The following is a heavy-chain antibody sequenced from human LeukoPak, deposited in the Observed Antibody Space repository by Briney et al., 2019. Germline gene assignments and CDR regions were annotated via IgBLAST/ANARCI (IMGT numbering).Heavy chain of an antibody. D-gene: IGHD2-15*01. V-gene: IGHV4-4*09. J-gene: IGHJ6*03. CDR1: GDSINDHY. Sequence: SETLSLTCTVSGDSINDHYWSWIRQSPGEGLEWIGYIYSSVSTNYNPSLKSRVTISIDPSKSQFSLKLASVTAADTGVYYCARQTCRGATCYRVDQYYYMDVWAKGPRSPSP. CDR3: ARQTCRGATCYRVDQYYYMDV. CDR2: IYSSVST.